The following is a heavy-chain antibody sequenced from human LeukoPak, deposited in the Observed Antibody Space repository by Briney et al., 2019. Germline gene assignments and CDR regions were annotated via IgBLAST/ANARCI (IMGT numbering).Heavy chain of an antibody. V-gene: IGHV4-59*01. Sequence: PSETLSLTSTVSGGSISSYYWSWIRQPPGKGLEWIGYIYYSGSTNYNPSLKSRVTISVDTSKNQFSLKLSSVTAADTAMYYCARSRSGSYKRWYYFDYWGQGTLVTVSS. J-gene: IGHJ4*02. CDR2: IYYSGST. CDR3: ARSRSGSYKRWYYFDY. D-gene: IGHD1-26*01. CDR1: GGSISSYY.